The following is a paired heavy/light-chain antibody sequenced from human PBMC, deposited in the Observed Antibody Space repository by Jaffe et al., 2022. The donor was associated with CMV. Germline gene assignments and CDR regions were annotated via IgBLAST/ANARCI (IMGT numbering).Light chain of an antibody. J-gene: IGKJ2*01. Sequence: DIVMTQTPLSLSVTPGQPASISCKSSQSLLHSDGKTYLYWYLQKPGQSPQLLIYEVSSRFSGVPDRFSGSGSGTDFTLKISRVEAEDVGVYYCMQGIHLPHTFGQGTKLEIK. V-gene: IGKV2-29*02. CDR3: MQGIHLPHT. CDR1: QSLLHSDGKTY. CDR2: EVS.
Heavy chain of an antibody. D-gene: IGHD5-12*01. V-gene: IGHV4-39*01. CDR1: GGSISSSSYY. CDR2: IYYSGST. Sequence: QLQLQESGPGLVKPSETLSLTCTVSGGSISSSSYYWGWIRQPPGKGLEWIGSIYYSGSTYYNPSLKSRVTISVDTSKNQFSLKLSSVTAADTAVYYCHLEGVPSGLPSLTHLAPTLTPFFDYWGQGTLVTVSS. J-gene: IGHJ4*02. CDR3: HLEGVPSGLPSLTHLAPTLTPFFDY.